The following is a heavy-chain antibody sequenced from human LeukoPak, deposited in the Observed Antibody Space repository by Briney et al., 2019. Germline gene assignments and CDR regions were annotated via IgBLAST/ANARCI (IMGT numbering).Heavy chain of an antibody. CDR3: ASSNWLRDANFDS. CDR2: IYTSGST. CDR1: GGSISSGSYY. D-gene: IGHD6-13*01. Sequence: SETLSLTCTVSGGSISSGSYYWSWIRQPAGKGLEWIGRIYTSGSTNYNPSLKSRVTISVDTSKNQFSLKLTSVTASDSAVYYCASSNWLRDANFDSWGQGTLVTVSS. V-gene: IGHV4-61*02. J-gene: IGHJ4*02.